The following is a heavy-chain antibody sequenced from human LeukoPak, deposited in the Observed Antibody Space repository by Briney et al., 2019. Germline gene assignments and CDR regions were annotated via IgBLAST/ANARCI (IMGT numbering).Heavy chain of an antibody. V-gene: IGHV3-23*01. J-gene: IGHJ4*02. CDR3: AKSRGESRGASNY. CDR2: ISGGGGST. D-gene: IGHD1-26*01. CDR1: GFTFTTYG. Sequence: PGGSLRLSCAASGFTFTTYGMSWVRQAPGKGLQWVSGISGGGGSTYYADSVRGRFSISRDNSKNNLYLQMNSLRGDDTAVYYCAKSRGESRGASNYWGQGTLVTVSS.